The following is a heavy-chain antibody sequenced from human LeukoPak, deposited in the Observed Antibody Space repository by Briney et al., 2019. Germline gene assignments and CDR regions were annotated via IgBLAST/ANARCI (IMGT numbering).Heavy chain of an antibody. CDR1: GYSFPSNW. D-gene: IGHD2/OR15-2a*01. J-gene: IGHJ4*02. V-gene: IGHV5-51*01. Sequence: GESLKISCKGSGYSFPSNWIGWVRQMPGKGLEWMGIIWPDDSDTRYSPSFQGQVTISVDKSINTAYLQWGSLKASDTAMYYCARLIVKLMSATPRYFDYWGQGTLVTVFS. CDR2: IWPDDSDT. CDR3: ARLIVKLMSATPRYFDY.